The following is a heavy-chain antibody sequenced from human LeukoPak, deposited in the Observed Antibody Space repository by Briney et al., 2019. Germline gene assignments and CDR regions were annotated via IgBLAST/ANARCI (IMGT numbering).Heavy chain of an antibody. V-gene: IGHV3-21*04. CDR1: GFTFSTYA. CDR3: EKRGDKLDLI. J-gene: IGHJ4*02. CDR2: ISSTSNSI. D-gene: IGHD2-21*02. Sequence: GGSLRLSCAASGFTFSTYAMNLVRQAPGKGLEWVSSISSTSNSIYYADSVKGRFTISRDNAKNSLYLQMNSLRAEDTAVYYCEKRGDKLDLIWGQGTLVTVSS.